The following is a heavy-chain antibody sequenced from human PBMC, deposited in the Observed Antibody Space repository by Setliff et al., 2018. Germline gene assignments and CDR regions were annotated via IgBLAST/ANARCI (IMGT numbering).Heavy chain of an antibody. Sequence: SVKVSCKASGYTFSHSGITWVRQAPGQGLEWMGGIIPIFDTRNYAQKFQGRVNITADESTSTAYMELSSLRSEDTAVYYCAILGNSMIVLDIGGHDFWGQGALVTVSS. J-gene: IGHJ4*02. CDR3: AILGNSMIVLDIGGHDF. CDR1: GYTFSHSG. V-gene: IGHV1-69*13. D-gene: IGHD3-22*01. CDR2: IIPIFDTR.